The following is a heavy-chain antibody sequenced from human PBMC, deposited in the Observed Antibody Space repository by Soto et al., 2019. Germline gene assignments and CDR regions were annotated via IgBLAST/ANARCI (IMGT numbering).Heavy chain of an antibody. D-gene: IGHD1-26*01. J-gene: IGHJ4*02. V-gene: IGHV1-69*01. Sequence: QVQLVQSGAEVKKPGSSLKVSCKASGGTFSSYSINWVRQGPGQGLEWMREIIPIFGTANYAQKFQGRVTITADESTSTAYMELSSLRSEDTAVYYCARDGGRHSGGIDYWGQGTLVTVSS. CDR3: ARDGGRHSGGIDY. CDR2: IIPIFGTA. CDR1: GGTFSSYS.